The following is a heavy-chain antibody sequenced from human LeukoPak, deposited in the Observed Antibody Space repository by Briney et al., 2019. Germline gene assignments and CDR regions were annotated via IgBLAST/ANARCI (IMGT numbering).Heavy chain of an antibody. Sequence: GGSLRLSCVASGFPFSSHSLSWVRQAPGKGLEWVSSISSNAYNFIYYADSVRGRFTISRDDAKTSLYLQMNSLRAEDTAVYYCARDEPGPLVAATLIGSPVFDYWGQGTLVTVSS. CDR2: ISSNAYNFI. J-gene: IGHJ4*02. D-gene: IGHD2-15*01. CDR1: GFPFSSHS. V-gene: IGHV3-21*01. CDR3: ARDEPGPLVAATLIGSPVFDY.